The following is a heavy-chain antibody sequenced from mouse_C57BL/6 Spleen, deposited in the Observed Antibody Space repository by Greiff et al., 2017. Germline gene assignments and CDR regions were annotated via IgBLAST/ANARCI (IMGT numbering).Heavy chain of an antibody. D-gene: IGHD1-1*01. CDR1: GYTFTSYW. CDR3: AVTTVVAYYFDY. V-gene: IGHV1-64*01. Sequence: QVQLQQPGAELVKPGASVKLSCEASGYTFTSYWMHWVKQRPGQGLEWIGMIHPNSGSTNYNEKFKSKATLTVDKSSRTAYMQLSSLTSEDSAVYYCAVTTVVAYYFDYWGQGTTLTGSS. J-gene: IGHJ2*01. CDR2: IHPNSGST.